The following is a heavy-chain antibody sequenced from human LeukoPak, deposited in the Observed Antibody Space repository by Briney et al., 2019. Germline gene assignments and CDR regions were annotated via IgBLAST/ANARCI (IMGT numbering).Heavy chain of an antibody. CDR3: ARESGQQLVRTNYYYGMDV. CDR2: ISYDGSNK. CDR1: GFTFSSYG. Sequence: GRSLRLSCAASGFTFSSYGMHWVRQAPGKGLEWVGVISYDGSNKYYADSVKGRFTISRHNSKNTLYLQMNSLRAEDTAVYYCARESGQQLVRTNYYYGMDVWGQGTTVTVSS. V-gene: IGHV3-30*03. J-gene: IGHJ6*02. D-gene: IGHD6-13*01.